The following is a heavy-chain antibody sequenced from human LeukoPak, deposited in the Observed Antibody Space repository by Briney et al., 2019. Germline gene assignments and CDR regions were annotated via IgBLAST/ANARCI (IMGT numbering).Heavy chain of an antibody. V-gene: IGHV3-7*01. Sequence: PGGSLRLSCAVSGFTFSSYWMSWVRQAPGKGLEWVANIEQDGSEKDYVDSVKGRFTISRDNAKNSLYLQMNSLRAEDTAVYYCARADSSGYYPYGMDVWGQGTTVTASS. D-gene: IGHD3-22*01. CDR3: ARADSSGYYPYGMDV. CDR1: GFTFSSYW. CDR2: IEQDGSEK. J-gene: IGHJ6*02.